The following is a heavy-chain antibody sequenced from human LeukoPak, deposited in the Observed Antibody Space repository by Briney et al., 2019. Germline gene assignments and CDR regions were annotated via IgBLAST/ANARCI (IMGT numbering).Heavy chain of an antibody. V-gene: IGHV4-30-2*01. CDR1: GGSISSGGYS. CDR2: IYHSGST. J-gene: IGHJ5*02. D-gene: IGHD2-15*01. Sequence: SETLSLTCAVSGGSISSGGYSWSWIRQPPGKGLEWIGYIYHSGSTNYNPSLKSRVTISVDTSKNQFSLKLSSVTAADTAVYYCARSRGYCSGGSCRAKNWFDPWGQGTLVTVSS. CDR3: ARSRGYCSGGSCRAKNWFDP.